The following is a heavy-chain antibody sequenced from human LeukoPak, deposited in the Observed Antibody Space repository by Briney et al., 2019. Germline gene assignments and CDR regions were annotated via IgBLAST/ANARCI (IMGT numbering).Heavy chain of an antibody. CDR2: INHSGST. Sequence: SETLSLTCAVYGGSFSGYYWSWIRQPPGKGLEWIGEINHSGSTNYNPSLKSRVTISVDTSKNQFTLKLSSVTAADTAVYYCARGSSLDYWGQGTLVTVSS. V-gene: IGHV4-34*01. CDR3: ARGSSLDY. J-gene: IGHJ4*02. CDR1: GGSFSGYY.